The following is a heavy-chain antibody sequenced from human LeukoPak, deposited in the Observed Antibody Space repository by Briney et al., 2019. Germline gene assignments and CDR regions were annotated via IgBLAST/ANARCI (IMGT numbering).Heavy chain of an antibody. CDR1: GGTFSGYA. V-gene: IGHV1-69*05. CDR2: IIPIFGTA. Sequence: GASVKVSCKASGGTFSGYAISWVRQAPGQGLEWMGGIIPIFGTANYAQKFQGRVTITTDESTSTAYMELSSLRSEDTAVYYCARDTTAYYDSSGYYYADAFDIWGQGTMVTVSS. J-gene: IGHJ3*02. CDR3: ARDTTAYYDSSGYYYADAFDI. D-gene: IGHD3-22*01.